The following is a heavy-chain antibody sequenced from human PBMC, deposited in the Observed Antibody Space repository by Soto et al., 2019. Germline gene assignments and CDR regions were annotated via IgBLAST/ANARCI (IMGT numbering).Heavy chain of an antibody. CDR1: GFTFSSYG. CDR3: ATESRGKSSGYYY. V-gene: IGHV3-33*01. CDR2: IWYDGSNK. Sequence: QVQLVESGGGVVQPGRSLRLSCAASGFTFSSYGMHWVRQAPGKGLEWVAVIWYDGSNKYYADSVKGRFTISRDNSKNTLYLQMNSLRAEDTAVYYCATESRGKSSGYYYWGQGTLVTVSS. J-gene: IGHJ4*02. D-gene: IGHD3-22*01.